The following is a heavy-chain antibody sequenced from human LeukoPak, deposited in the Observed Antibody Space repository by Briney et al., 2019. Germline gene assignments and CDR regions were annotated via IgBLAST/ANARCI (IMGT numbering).Heavy chain of an antibody. D-gene: IGHD3-22*01. J-gene: IGHJ5*02. CDR1: GGSISSGDYY. V-gene: IGHV4-30-4*01. Sequence: PSETLSLTCTVSGGSISSGDYYWRWIRQPPGKGLECSGYIYYSGSTYYNPSLKSRVTISVDTSKNQFSLKLSSVTAADTAVYSCARGTYYYDSTGYYYWFDPWGQGTLVTVSS. CDR3: ARGTYYYDSTGYYYWFDP. CDR2: IYYSGST.